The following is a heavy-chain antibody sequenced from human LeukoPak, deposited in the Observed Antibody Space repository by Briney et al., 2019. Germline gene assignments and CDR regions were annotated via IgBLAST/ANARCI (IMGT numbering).Heavy chain of an antibody. V-gene: IGHV4-59*01. Sequence: SETLFLTCSVSGGSFSTDFWSWIRQPPGKGLEWIGNVFYSGTTHYNPSLKSRIIISIDTSKNQFSLRLRSVTAADTAVYYCARYYADVNGYYYYYDYWGQGTLVTVSS. CDR1: GGSFSTDF. D-gene: IGHD3-22*01. CDR3: ARYYADVNGYYYYYDY. CDR2: VFYSGTT. J-gene: IGHJ4*02.